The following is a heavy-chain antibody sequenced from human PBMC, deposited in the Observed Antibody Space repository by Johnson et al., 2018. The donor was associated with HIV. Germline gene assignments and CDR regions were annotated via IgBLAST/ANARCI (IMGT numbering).Heavy chain of an antibody. CDR2: ISYDGSNK. CDR3: ARYSSGWYGAFDI. V-gene: IGHV3-30*04. Sequence: QVQLVESGGGVVQPGRSLILSCAASGFTFSSYAMHWVRQAPGKGLEWVAVISYDGSNKHYADSVKGRFTISRDNSKNTLYLQMNSLRAEDTAVYYCARYSSGWYGAFDIWGQGTMVTVSS. D-gene: IGHD6-19*01. J-gene: IGHJ3*02. CDR1: GFTFSSYA.